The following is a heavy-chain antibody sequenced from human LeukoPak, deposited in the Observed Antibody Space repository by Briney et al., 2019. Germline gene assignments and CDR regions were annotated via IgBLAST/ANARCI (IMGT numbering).Heavy chain of an antibody. CDR3: ARGYCSGSRCSRSY. CDR1: GFTFSMFW. CDR2: IKQDGSDK. V-gene: IGHV3-7*01. D-gene: IGHD2-2*01. Sequence: GGSLRLSCAASGFTFSMFWMNWVRQAPGKGLEWVAQIKQDGSDKNYVDSVKGRFIISRDNAKNLLYLQMNRLRAEDTGVDYFARGYCSGSRCSRSYWGQGTLVTVSS. J-gene: IGHJ4*02.